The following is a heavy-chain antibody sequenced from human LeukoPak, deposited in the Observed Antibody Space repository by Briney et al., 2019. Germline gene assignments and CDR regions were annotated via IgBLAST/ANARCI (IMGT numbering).Heavy chain of an antibody. D-gene: IGHD3-3*01. CDR3: ARAGRSYYDFWSGYYEGYSWFDP. J-gene: IGHJ5*02. CDR1: GGSISSYY. CDR2: IYYSGST. V-gene: IGHV4-59*12. Sequence: SSETLSLTCTVSGGSISSYYWSWIRQPPGKGLEWIGYIYYSGSTNYNPSLKSRVTMSVDTSKNQFSLKLSSVTAADTAVYYCARAGRSYYDFWSGYYEGYSWFDPWGQGTLVTVSS.